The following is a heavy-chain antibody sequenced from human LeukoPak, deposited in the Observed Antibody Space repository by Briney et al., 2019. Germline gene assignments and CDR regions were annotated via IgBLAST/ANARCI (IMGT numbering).Heavy chain of an antibody. CDR3: GRRFCNSCPLDF. CDR1: GFNVTTNN. Sequence: PGGSLRLSCVGSGFNVTTNNMYWVRQAPGKGLECVSTCLAGGRLHYADSVRDRLIISRDTSKNTLYLQMNSLTAEDTAVYYCGRRFCNSCPLDFWGQGTLVTVSS. J-gene: IGHJ4*02. CDR2: CLAGGRL. V-gene: IGHV3-66*04. D-gene: IGHD2-21*01.